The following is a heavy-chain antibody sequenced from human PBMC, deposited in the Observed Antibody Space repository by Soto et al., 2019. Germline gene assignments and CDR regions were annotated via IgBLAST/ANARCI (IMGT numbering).Heavy chain of an antibody. V-gene: IGHV4-59*08. CDR2: VYSTGVA. CDR3: ARQDDLRYDT. CDR1: GGSIMSSF. D-gene: IGHD3-9*01. Sequence: QVLLRESGPGLVRPAETLSLTCSVSGGSIMSSFWSWIRQTPGRGLEWLGYVYSTGVAKYNPSLKRRITMSIDTSENHFSLTLKSLTAADTAVYFCARQDDLRYDTWGQGILVTVS. J-gene: IGHJ5*02.